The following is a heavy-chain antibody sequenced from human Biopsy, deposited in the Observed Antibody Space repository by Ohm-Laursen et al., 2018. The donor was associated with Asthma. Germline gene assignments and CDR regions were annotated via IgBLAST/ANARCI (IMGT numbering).Heavy chain of an antibody. V-gene: IGHV3-9*01. D-gene: IGHD2-2*01. CDR3: GKGAAAAIAYPDS. J-gene: IGHJ4*02. CDR2: IGLDSGTT. CDR1: GFRFESFA. Sequence: SLRPSCAASGFRFESFAMHWVRQAPGKGLEWVAGIGLDSGTTVYAGSVRGRFTISRDNAKKSVFLQLNSLRAEDSAFYYCGKGAAAAIAYPDSWGQGTLVTVSS.